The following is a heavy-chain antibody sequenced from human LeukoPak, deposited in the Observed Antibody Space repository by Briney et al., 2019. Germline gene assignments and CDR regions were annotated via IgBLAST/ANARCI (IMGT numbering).Heavy chain of an antibody. CDR2: INHSGST. CDR1: GGSFSGYY. J-gene: IGHJ6*02. D-gene: IGHD5-12*01. Sequence: KPSETLSLTCAVYGGSFSGYYWSWIRQPPGKGLEWIGEINHSGSTNYNPSLKSRVTISVDTSKNQFSLKLSSVTAADTAVYYCAREVGEMATIYGMDVWGQGTTVTVSS. V-gene: IGHV4-34*01. CDR3: AREVGEMATIYGMDV.